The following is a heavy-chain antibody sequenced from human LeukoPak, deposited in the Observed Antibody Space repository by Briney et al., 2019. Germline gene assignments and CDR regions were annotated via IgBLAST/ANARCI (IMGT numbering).Heavy chain of an antibody. CDR2: INTNTGNP. Sequence: ASVKVSCKASGYTFTNYTLNWVRQAPGQGLEWMGWINTNTGNPTYAQGFTGRFVFSLDTSVSTAYLQISSLKAEDTAVYYCARQGPGYCSSTSCYGVDSWGQGTLVTVSS. J-gene: IGHJ4*02. V-gene: IGHV7-4-1*02. CDR1: GYTFTNYT. CDR3: ARQGPGYCSSTSCYGVDS. D-gene: IGHD2-2*01.